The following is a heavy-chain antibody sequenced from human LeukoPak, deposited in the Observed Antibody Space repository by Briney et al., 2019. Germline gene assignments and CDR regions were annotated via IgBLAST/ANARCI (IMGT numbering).Heavy chain of an antibody. J-gene: IGHJ1*01. Sequence: GGSLRLSCAASGFTFSSYGMHWVRQAPGKGLEWVAFIRYDGSNKYYADSVKGRFTISRDNSKNTLYLQMNSLRAEDTAVYYCAKGYLWSGYGSGYFQHWGQGTLVTVSS. CDR1: GFTFSSYG. CDR2: IRYDGSNK. CDR3: AKGYLWSGYGSGYFQH. V-gene: IGHV3-30*02. D-gene: IGHD3-3*01.